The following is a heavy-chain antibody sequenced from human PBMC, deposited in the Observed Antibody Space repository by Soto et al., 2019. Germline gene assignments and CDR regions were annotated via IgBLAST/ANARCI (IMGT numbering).Heavy chain of an antibody. CDR1: GGSISSYY. J-gene: IGHJ4*02. V-gene: IGHV4-59*01. CDR3: ARSYYDSEFDY. Sequence: PSETLSLTCTVSGGSISSYYWSWIRQPPGKGLEWIGYIYYSGSTNYNPSLKSRVTISVDTSKNQFSLKLSSVTAADTAVYYCARSYYDSEFDYWGQGTLVTVSP. D-gene: IGHD3-22*01. CDR2: IYYSGST.